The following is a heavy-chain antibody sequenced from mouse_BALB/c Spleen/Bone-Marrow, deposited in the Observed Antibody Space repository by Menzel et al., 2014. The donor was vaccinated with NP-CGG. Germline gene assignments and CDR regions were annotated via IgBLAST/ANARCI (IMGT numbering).Heavy chain of an antibody. J-gene: IGHJ2*01. D-gene: IGHD2-4*01. Sequence: EVQQQQSGPELMKPGAPVKISCKASGYSSTSYYMHWVKQSHGKSLEWIGYIDPFNGGTSYNQKFKGKATLTVDKSSNTAYMHLSSLTSEDSAVCDCSRAYDFLDNWGQGSTLTVSS. CDR2: IDPFNGGT. V-gene: IGHV1S135*01. CDR3: SRAYDFLDN. CDR1: GYSSTSYY.